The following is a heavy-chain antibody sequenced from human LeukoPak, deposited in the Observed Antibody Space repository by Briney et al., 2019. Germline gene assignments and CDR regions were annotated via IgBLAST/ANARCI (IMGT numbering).Heavy chain of an antibody. D-gene: IGHD3-10*01. J-gene: IGHJ3*02. CDR1: GGSFSFSY. CDR2: INHSGST. V-gene: IGHV4-34*01. Sequence: SETLSLTCAVYGGSFSFSYWTWIRQPPGKGLEWIGEINHSGSTNYNPSLKSRVTISVDTSKNQFSLKLSSVTAADTAVYYCARAPRGAFDIWGQGTMVTVSS. CDR3: ARAPRGAFDI.